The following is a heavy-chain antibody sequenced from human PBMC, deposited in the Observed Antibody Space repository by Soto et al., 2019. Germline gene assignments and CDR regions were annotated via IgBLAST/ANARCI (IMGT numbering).Heavy chain of an antibody. J-gene: IGHJ4*02. Sequence: SVEVSCKXSGGTFSSYAISWVRQAPGQGLEWMGGIIPIFGTANYAQKFQGRVTITADESTSTAYLQWSSLKASDTAMYYCARPRGSSGWPLDYWGQGTLVTVS. CDR2: IIPIFGTA. V-gene: IGHV1-69*13. CDR3: ARPRGSSGWPLDY. CDR1: GGTFSSYA. D-gene: IGHD6-19*01.